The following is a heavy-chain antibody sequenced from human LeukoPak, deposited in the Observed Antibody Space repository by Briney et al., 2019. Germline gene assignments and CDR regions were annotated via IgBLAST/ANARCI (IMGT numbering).Heavy chain of an antibody. Sequence: PGGTLRLSCAASGFTFSSYGMSWVRQAPGKGLEWVSAISGSGGSTYYADSVKGRFTISRDNSKNTLYLQMNSLRAEDTAVYYCAKVLGRFMTTDAFDIWGQGTMVTVSS. V-gene: IGHV3-23*01. D-gene: IGHD4-11*01. CDR1: GFTFSSYG. CDR2: ISGSGGST. CDR3: AKVLGRFMTTDAFDI. J-gene: IGHJ3*02.